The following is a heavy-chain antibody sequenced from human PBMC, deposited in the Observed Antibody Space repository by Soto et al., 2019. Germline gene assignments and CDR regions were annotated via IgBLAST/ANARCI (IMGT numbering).Heavy chain of an antibody. CDR1: GGSISSGGYS. CDR2: IYYSGST. V-gene: IGHV4-39*01. J-gene: IGHJ5*02. D-gene: IGHD2-21*02. CDR3: ARHPSDFWFDP. Sequence: PSETLSLTCAVSGGSISSGGYSWGWIRQPPGKGLEWIGSIYYSGSTYYNPSLKSRVTVSVDTSKNQFSLKLSSVTAADTAVYYCARHPSDFWFDPWGQGTLVTVSS.